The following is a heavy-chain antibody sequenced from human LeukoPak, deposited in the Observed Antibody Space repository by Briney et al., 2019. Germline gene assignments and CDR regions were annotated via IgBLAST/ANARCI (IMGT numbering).Heavy chain of an antibody. J-gene: IGHJ4*02. D-gene: IGHD6-13*01. CDR3: ARDPPSSGSSWYDEYYFDY. Sequence: GASVKVSCKASGYTFTGYYMHWVRQAPGQGLEWMGWINTNTGNPTHAQGFTGRFVFTLDTSVSTAYLQISSLKAEDTAVYYCARDPPSSGSSWYDEYYFDYWGQGTLVTVSS. CDR2: INTNTGNP. V-gene: IGHV7-4-1*02. CDR1: GYTFTGYY.